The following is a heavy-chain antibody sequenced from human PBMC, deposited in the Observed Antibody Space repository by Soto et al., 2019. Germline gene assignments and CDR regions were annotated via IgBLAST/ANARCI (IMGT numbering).Heavy chain of an antibody. CDR2: IDWDDDK. J-gene: IGHJ6*02. V-gene: IGHV2-70*01. CDR3: VRVGLGYFGSGKTPNDHYYYGMDV. CDR1: GLSLNTSGMC. D-gene: IGHD3-10*01. Sequence: LGTAPQTLRLTCTFSGLSLNTSGMCVSWIRRPPGKALEWLALIDWDDDKYYSTSLKTRLTISKDTSKNQVVLTMTNMEPVGKATYYCVRVGLGYFGSGKTPNDHYYYGMDVWGQGTTVTVSS.